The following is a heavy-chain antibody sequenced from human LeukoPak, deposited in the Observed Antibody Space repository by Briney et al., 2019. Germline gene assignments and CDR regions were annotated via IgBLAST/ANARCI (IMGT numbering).Heavy chain of an antibody. CDR1: DYSISSSDY. Sequence: SETLSLTCAVSDYSISSSDYWGWIRRPPGKGLEWIGIIFHSGSTNYNPSLRSRVTISVDTSKNQFPLRVSSLTAADTAVYYCARQYSRSWSHFDSWGQGTLVTVSS. D-gene: IGHD6-13*01. V-gene: IGHV4-38-2*01. CDR3: ARQYSRSWSHFDS. CDR2: IFHSGST. J-gene: IGHJ4*02.